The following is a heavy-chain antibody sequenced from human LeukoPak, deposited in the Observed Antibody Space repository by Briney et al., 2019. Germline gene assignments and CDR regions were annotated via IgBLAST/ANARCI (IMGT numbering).Heavy chain of an antibody. Sequence: PGGTLRLSCAASGLTFSSYAMHWVRQAPGKGLEWVAVISYDGSNKYYADSVKGRFTISRDNSKNTLYLQMNSLRAEDTAVYYCARDNYDSSGYFDYWGQGTLVTVSS. CDR3: ARDNYDSSGYFDY. V-gene: IGHV3-30*04. CDR1: GLTFSSYA. CDR2: ISYDGSNK. D-gene: IGHD3-22*01. J-gene: IGHJ4*02.